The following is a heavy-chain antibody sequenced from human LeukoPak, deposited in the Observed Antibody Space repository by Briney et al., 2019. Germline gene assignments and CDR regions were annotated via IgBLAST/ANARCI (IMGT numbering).Heavy chain of an antibody. CDR1: GFSFGAYA. J-gene: IGHJ4*02. V-gene: IGHV3-49*04. D-gene: IGHD5-18*01. CDR3: SRVTNTLMATVDRNFDY. CDR2: IRSKAYGGTT. Sequence: GGPLRLSCTASGFSFGAYAMIWVRQAPGKALEWVGFIRSKAYGGTTEFSASAKGRLTISRDDSKSIVYLQVNSLVTEDTGVYYCSRVTNTLMATVDRNFDYWGQGTLVSVSP.